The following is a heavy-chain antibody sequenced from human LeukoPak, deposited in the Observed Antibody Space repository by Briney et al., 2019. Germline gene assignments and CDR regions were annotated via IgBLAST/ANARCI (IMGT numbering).Heavy chain of an antibody. Sequence: GGSLRLSCAASGFTFDDYGMSWVRHAPGKGLEWVSGINWNGGSTGYADSVKGRFTISRDNAKNSLYLQMNSLRAEDTALHYCARETTVTTKGIYYYYMDVWGKGTTVTVSS. D-gene: IGHD4-17*01. V-gene: IGHV3-20*04. J-gene: IGHJ6*03. CDR3: ARETTVTTKGIYYYYMDV. CDR2: INWNGGST. CDR1: GFTFDDYG.